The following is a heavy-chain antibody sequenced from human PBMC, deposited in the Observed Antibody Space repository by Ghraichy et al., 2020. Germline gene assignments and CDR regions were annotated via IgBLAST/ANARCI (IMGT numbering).Heavy chain of an antibody. CDR2: IYYSGNT. J-gene: IGHJ4*02. Sequence: SETLSLTCAVSPGSITNYYWSWIRQAPTKGLEWIGYIYYSGNTNYNPSLKSRVTISVDTSKNQFSLKVRSVTAADTAVYYCATYDSSGRSFDYWGQGTLVTVSS. CDR1: PGSITNYY. CDR3: ATYDSSGRSFDY. V-gene: IGHV4-59*01. D-gene: IGHD3-22*01.